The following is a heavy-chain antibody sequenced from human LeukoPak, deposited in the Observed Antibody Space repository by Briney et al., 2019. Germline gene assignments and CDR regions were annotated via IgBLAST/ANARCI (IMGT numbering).Heavy chain of an antibody. J-gene: IGHJ4*02. CDR2: INPSGGST. CDR1: GYTFTSYY. D-gene: IGHD3-22*01. Sequence: ASVKVSCKASGYTFTSYYMHWVRQAPGQGLEWMGIINPSGGSTSYAQKFQGGVTMTRDTSTSTVYMELSSLRSEDTAVYYCARGPSRTYYYDSSGYRVFDYWGQGTLVTVSS. V-gene: IGHV1-46*01. CDR3: ARGPSRTYYYDSSGYRVFDY.